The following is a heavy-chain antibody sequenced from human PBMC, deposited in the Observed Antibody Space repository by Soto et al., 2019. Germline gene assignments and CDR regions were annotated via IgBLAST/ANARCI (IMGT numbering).Heavy chain of an antibody. D-gene: IGHD2-8*01. J-gene: IGHJ4*02. Sequence: VQLQESGPGLVKPSETLYLTCTVSGTSISSYYWSWIRQPPGKGLEWIANIHYSGTTNYNPSLASRVTLSVDTSKNQFSLQMTSVTAADRAMYFCARYKSYAIDYWGRGTLGHRLL. V-gene: IGHV4-59*01. CDR3: ARYKSYAIDY. CDR2: IHYSGTT. CDR1: GTSISSYY.